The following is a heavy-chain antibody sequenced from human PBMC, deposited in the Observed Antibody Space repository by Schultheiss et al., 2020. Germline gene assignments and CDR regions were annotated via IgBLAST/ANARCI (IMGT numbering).Heavy chain of an antibody. V-gene: IGHV4-4*07. CDR3: ARVPDAFDI. CDR2: IFTSGST. CDR1: NGSISSYY. Sequence: SQTLSLTCTVSNGSISSYYWSWIRQPAGKGLEWIGRIFTSGSTDYNPSLKSRVTMSVDSSKTQFSLKLSSVTAADTAVYYCARVPDAFDIWGQGTMVTGSS. J-gene: IGHJ3*02.